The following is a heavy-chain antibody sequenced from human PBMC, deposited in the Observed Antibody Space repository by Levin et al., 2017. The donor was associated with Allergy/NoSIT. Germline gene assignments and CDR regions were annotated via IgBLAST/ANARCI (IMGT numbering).Heavy chain of an antibody. CDR2: IKQDGSEK. CDR1: GFTFSSYW. J-gene: IGHJ4*02. V-gene: IGHV3-7*03. Sequence: GESLKISCAASGFTFSSYWMTWVRQAPGKGLEWVANIKQDGSEKYYVDSVKGRFTISRDNAKNSLYLQMNSLRAEDTAMYWCARLVGCSGTSCYLPYFDYWGQGTLVTVSS. CDR3: ARLVGCSGTSCYLPYFDY. D-gene: IGHD2-2*01.